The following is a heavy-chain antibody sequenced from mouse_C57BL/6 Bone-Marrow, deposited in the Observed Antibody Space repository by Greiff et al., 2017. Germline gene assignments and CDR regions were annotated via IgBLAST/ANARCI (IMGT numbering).Heavy chain of an antibody. Sequence: EVKVVESGGGLVQPGGSLKLSCAASGFTFSDYGMAWVRQAPRKGPEWVAFISNLAYSIYYADTVTGRFTISRENAKNTLYLEMSSLRSEDTAMYYCARRYSNSWYFDGWGTGTTVTVSS. CDR2: ISNLAYSI. D-gene: IGHD2-5*01. J-gene: IGHJ1*03. V-gene: IGHV5-15*01. CDR1: GFTFSDYG. CDR3: ARRYSNSWYFDG.